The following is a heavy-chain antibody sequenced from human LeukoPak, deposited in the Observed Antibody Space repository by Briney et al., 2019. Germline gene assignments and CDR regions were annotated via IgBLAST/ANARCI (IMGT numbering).Heavy chain of an antibody. J-gene: IGHJ4*02. D-gene: IGHD3-16*02. CDR1: GFTFSSYG. CDR2: IWYDGSNK. Sequence: GGSLRLSCAASGFTFSSYGMHWVRQAPGKGLEWVAVIWYDGSNKYYADSVKGRFTISRDNPKNTLYLQMNSLRAEDTAVYYCARDRPELSNGYWGQGTLVTVSS. V-gene: IGHV3-33*01. CDR3: ARDRPELSNGY.